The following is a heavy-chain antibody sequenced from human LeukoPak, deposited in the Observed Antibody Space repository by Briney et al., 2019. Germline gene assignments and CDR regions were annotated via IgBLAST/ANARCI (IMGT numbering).Heavy chain of an antibody. Sequence: ASVKVSCKASGYTFTDYYMHWVRQAPGQGLEWMGWMNPNSGGTNYPQKFQGRVTMTRDTSIKTAYMELSRLRSDDTAVYYCARDLSGTYQIDYWGQGTLVTVSS. CDR2: MNPNSGGT. CDR1: GYTFTDYY. J-gene: IGHJ4*02. V-gene: IGHV1-2*02. CDR3: ARDLSGTYQIDY. D-gene: IGHD3-10*01.